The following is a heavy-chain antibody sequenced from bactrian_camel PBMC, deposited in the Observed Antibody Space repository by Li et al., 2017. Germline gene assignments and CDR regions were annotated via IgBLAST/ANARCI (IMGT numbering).Heavy chain of an antibody. D-gene: IGHD3*01. V-gene: IGHV3S9*01. J-gene: IGHJ4*01. Sequence: HVQLVESGGGSVQTGGSLRLSCVASGDTIGRYCMGWFRQIPDKEREGVAGIESDGSTSYADSVKGRFTISRDAATNTVYLQMNSLKPDDSAMYYCAAARTFTDMTRGRFAGLGMGTQVTVS. CDR1: GDTIGRYC. CDR2: IESDGST.